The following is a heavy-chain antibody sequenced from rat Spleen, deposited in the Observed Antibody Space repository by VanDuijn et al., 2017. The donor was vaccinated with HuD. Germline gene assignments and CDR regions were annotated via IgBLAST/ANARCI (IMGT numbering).Heavy chain of an antibody. V-gene: IGHV5-25*01. CDR2: ITNTGGNT. J-gene: IGHJ2*01. CDR3: ARRHYGYTDYFDY. D-gene: IGHD1-9*01. Sequence: EVQLVESGGGLVQPGRSLKLSCAASGFSFSDYYMAWVRQAPKKGLEWVACITNTGGNTYYPDSVKGRFTISRANAKSTLSLQMDSLRSEDTATYYCARRHYGYTDYFDYWGQGVMVTVSS. CDR1: GFSFSDYY.